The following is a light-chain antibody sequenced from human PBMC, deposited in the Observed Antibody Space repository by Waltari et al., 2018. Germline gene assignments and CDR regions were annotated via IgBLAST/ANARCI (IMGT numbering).Light chain of an antibody. CDR1: RSDVGSYSV. CDR2: EDF. Sequence: QSALTQPASVSGSPGQSVPISCTEARSDVGSYSVVSWYQQRPGKAPNLLIYEDFKRPSGISNRFSGSKSGNTASLTISGLQAEDEADYYCCSYVGTNNYHLFGGGTKLTVL. V-gene: IGLV2-23*01. CDR3: CSYVGTNNYHL. J-gene: IGLJ2*01.